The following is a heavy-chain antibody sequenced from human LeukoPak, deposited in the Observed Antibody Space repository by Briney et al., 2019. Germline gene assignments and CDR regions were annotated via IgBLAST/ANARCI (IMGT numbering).Heavy chain of an antibody. V-gene: IGHV6-1*01. J-gene: IGHJ5*01. CDR1: GDSVSSNTAA. Sequence: SQTLSLTCAISGDSVSSNTAAWYWIRQSPSRGLEWLGRTYYRSKWTYEYAESVRSRITINVDTSKDQFSLHLDSVPTEDTAVYYCARDPSDDPGFDCWGQGALVTASS. D-gene: IGHD3-3*01. CDR3: ARDPSDDPGFDC. CDR2: TYYRSKWTY.